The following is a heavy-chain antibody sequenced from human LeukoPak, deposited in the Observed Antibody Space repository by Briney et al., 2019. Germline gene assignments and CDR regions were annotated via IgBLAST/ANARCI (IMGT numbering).Heavy chain of an antibody. D-gene: IGHD3-10*01. CDR1: VDSVSINNAA. Sequence: SHTLSLTFAISVDSVSINNAAWTWIRQSPSRGLEWLGSTYYRSKWYNDYAVYVKSQITINPYKSKHTFSLQLNSVTPEDTAVYYCARGRASMVRGVIISNYWYFDLWGRGTLVTVSS. CDR2: TYYRSKWYN. J-gene: IGHJ2*01. CDR3: ARGRASMVRGVIISNYWYFDL. V-gene: IGHV6-1*01.